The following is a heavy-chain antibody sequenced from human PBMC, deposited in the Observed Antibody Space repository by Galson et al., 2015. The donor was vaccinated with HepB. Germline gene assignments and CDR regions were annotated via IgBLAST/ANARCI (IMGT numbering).Heavy chain of an antibody. D-gene: IGHD3-22*01. V-gene: IGHV4-59*01. CDR1: GGSISSYY. Sequence: LSLTCTVSGGSISSYYWSWIRQPPGKGLEWIGYIYYSGSTNYNPSLKSRVTISIDTSKNHFSLKLSSVTAADTAVYYCASSVYDSSGYYFGVAFDIWGQGTMVTVSS. CDR3: ASSVYDSSGYYFGVAFDI. J-gene: IGHJ3*02. CDR2: IYYSGST.